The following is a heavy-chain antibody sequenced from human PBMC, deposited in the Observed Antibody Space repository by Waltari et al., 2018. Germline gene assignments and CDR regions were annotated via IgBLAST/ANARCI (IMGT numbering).Heavy chain of an antibody. CDR1: GSSIRGNYR. Sequence: QLQDPGQGPLKLSGTLSPPLAVPGSSIRGNYRWSWVRQSPEKGLEWIGQVHHSGKTHYNPSLQRRVTISVDKPKNQFSLNLNSVTGADTAVYYCAGDRAIGLFFDYWGRGTLVTVSS. V-gene: IGHV4-4*02. CDR3: AGDRAIGLFFDY. J-gene: IGHJ4*02. D-gene: IGHD2-2*01. CDR2: VHHSGKT.